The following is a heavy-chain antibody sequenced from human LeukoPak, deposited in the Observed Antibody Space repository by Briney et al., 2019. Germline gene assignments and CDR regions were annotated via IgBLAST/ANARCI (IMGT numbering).Heavy chain of an antibody. CDR3: AELGITMIGGV. CDR2: ISSSGSTI. V-gene: IGHV3-48*03. D-gene: IGHD3-10*02. CDR1: GFTSSSYA. Sequence: GGSLSLSCVASGFTSSSYAMNWVRQAPGKGLEWVSYISSSGSTIYYADSVKRRFTISRDNAKNSLYLQMNSLRAEDTAGYYCAELGITMIGGVWGKGTTVTISS. J-gene: IGHJ6*04.